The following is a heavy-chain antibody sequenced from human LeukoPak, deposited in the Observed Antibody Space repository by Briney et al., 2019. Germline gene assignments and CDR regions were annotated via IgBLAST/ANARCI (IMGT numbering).Heavy chain of an antibody. V-gene: IGHV3-21*01. D-gene: IGHD3-10*01. CDR1: GFTFSSYS. Sequence: GGSLRLSCAASGFTFSSYSMNWVRQAPGKGLEWVSSISSSSSYIYYADSVKGRFTISRDNAKNSLYLQMNSLRAEDTAVYYCARAGSAWQYYFDYWGQGTLVTASS. J-gene: IGHJ4*02. CDR2: ISSSSSYI. CDR3: ARAGSAWQYYFDY.